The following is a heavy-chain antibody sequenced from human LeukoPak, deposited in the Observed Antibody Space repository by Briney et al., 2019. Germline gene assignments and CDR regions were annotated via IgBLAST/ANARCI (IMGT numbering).Heavy chain of an antibody. V-gene: IGHV4-34*01. Sequence: PSETLSLICAVYGGSFSGYYWSWIRQPPGKGLEWIGKISRSGNTNYNPSLKSRVTISVDTSKNQFSLKLSSVTAADTGVYYCARGGPSELDPWGQGTLVTVSS. D-gene: IGHD1-14*01. CDR3: ARGGPSELDP. CDR1: GGSFSGYY. CDR2: ISRSGNT. J-gene: IGHJ5*02.